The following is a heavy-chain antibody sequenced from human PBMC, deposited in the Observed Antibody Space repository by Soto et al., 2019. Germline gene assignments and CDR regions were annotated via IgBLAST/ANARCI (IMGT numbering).Heavy chain of an antibody. D-gene: IGHD3-9*01. CDR3: AREGTYDILTGYPTGFDP. V-gene: IGHV1-18*01. CDR2: ISAYNGNT. CDR1: GYTFTSYG. J-gene: IGHJ5*02. Sequence: ASVKVSCKASGYTFTSYGISWVRQAPGQGLEWMGWISAYNGNTNYAQKLQGRVTMTTDTSTSTAYMELRSLRSDDTAVYYCAREGTYDILTGYPTGFDPWGQGTLVTVSS.